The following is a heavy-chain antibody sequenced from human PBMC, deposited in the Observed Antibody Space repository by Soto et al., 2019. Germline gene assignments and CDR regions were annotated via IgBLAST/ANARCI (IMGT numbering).Heavy chain of an antibody. J-gene: IGHJ4*02. V-gene: IGHV1-18*01. CDR2: ISVYNGNT. Sequence: QVQLVQSGAEVKKPGASVKVSCKASGYTFTSYGISWVRQAPGQGLEWMGWISVYNGNTNHAQILQGRVTMTTDTSTSTAYMELRSLRSDDTAVYYCARVYDFWSGYSNPFDYWGQGTLVTVSS. D-gene: IGHD3-3*01. CDR1: GYTFTSYG. CDR3: ARVYDFWSGYSNPFDY.